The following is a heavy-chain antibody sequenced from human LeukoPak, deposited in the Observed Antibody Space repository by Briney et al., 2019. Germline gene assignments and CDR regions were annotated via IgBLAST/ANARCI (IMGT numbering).Heavy chain of an antibody. D-gene: IGHD6-6*01. J-gene: IGHJ4*02. CDR1: GGSFSGYY. Sequence: KSSETLSLTCAVYGGSFSGYYWSWIRQPPGKGLEWIGEINHSGSTNYNPSLKSRVTISVDTSKNQFSLKLSSVTAADTAVYYCGRVSSIAARPAIGYWGQGTLVTVSS. V-gene: IGHV4-34*01. CDR3: GRVSSIAARPAIGY. CDR2: INHSGST.